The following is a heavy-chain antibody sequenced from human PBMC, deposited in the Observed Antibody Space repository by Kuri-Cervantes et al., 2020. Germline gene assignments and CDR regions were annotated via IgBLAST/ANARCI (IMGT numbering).Heavy chain of an antibody. Sequence: ASVKVSCKASGYTFTSYGISWVRQAPGQGLEWMGWISTYNGNTNYAQQLQGRVTMTTDTSTSTAYMELRSLRSDDTAVYYCARCVPEYYYDSSGYFRTYYYYYYMDVWGKGTTVTVSS. D-gene: IGHD3-22*01. J-gene: IGHJ6*03. CDR1: GYTFTSYG. CDR2: ISTYNGNT. V-gene: IGHV1-18*01. CDR3: ARCVPEYYYDSSGYFRTYYYYYYMDV.